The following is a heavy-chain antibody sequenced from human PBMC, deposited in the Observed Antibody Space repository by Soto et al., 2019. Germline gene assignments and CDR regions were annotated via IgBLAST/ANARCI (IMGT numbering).Heavy chain of an antibody. V-gene: IGHV3-74*01. J-gene: IGHJ4*02. Sequence: GESLKISCAASGFTFSSYWMHWVRQAPGKGLVWVSRINSDGSSTSYADSVKGRFTISRDNAKNTLYLQMNSLRAEDTAVYYCARTGGLHSRPYGDWGQGTLVTVSS. CDR2: INSDGSST. CDR1: GFTFSSYW. D-gene: IGHD3-22*01. CDR3: ARTGGLHSRPYGD.